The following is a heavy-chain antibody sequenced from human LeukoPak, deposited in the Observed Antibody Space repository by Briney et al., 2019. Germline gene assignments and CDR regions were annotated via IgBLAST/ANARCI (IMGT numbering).Heavy chain of an antibody. D-gene: IGHD1-26*01. CDR1: GYTFTSYD. V-gene: IGHV1-46*01. CDR2: INPSGGST. Sequence: ASVKVSCKAFGYTFTSYDINWVRQAPGQGLEWMGIINPSGGSTSDAQKFQGRVTMTRDTSTSTVYMELSSLRSEDTAVYYCARDSGSYYVLGYWGQGTLVTVSS. J-gene: IGHJ4*02. CDR3: ARDSGSYYVLGY.